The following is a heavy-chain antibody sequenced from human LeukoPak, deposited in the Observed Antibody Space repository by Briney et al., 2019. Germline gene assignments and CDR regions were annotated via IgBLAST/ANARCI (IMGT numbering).Heavy chain of an antibody. CDR2: ISNSGSTI. D-gene: IGHD2-2*01. V-gene: IGHV3-11*01. Sequence: GGSLRLSCAASGFTLSDYYLSWIRQAPGKGLEWVSYISNSGSTIYYADSVKGRFTISRDNAKNSLYLQMNCLRAEDTAVYYCAREYCRSTSCYGYPDYWGQGALVTVSS. CDR3: AREYCRSTSCYGYPDY. CDR1: GFTLSDYY. J-gene: IGHJ4*02.